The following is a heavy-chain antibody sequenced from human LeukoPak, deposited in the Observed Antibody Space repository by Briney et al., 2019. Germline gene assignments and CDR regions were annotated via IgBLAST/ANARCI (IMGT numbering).Heavy chain of an antibody. D-gene: IGHD6-19*01. J-gene: IGHJ6*03. CDR3: ARADWESSGWYYYYYYMDV. CDR1: GYTFTSYG. CDR2: ISAYNGNT. V-gene: IGHV1-18*01. Sequence: ASVKVSCKASGYTFTSYGISWVRQAPGQGLEWMGWISAYNGNTNYAQKLQGRVTMTTDTSTSTAYMELRSLRSDDTAVYYCARADWESSGWYYYYYYMDVWGKGTTVTVSS.